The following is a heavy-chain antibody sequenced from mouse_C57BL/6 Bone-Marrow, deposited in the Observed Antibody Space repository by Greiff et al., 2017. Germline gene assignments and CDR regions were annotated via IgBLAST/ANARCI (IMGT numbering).Heavy chain of an antibody. CDR2: IDPFDGYT. J-gene: IGHJ1*03. V-gene: IGHV1-59*01. D-gene: IGHD1-1*01. CDR1: GYTFTSYW. Sequence: QVQLQQPGAELVRPGTSVKLSCKASGYTFTSYWMHWVKQRPGQGLEWIGLIDPFDGYTNYNQKFKGKATLTVDTSSSTAYMQLSSLTSEDSAVYYCARKDYYGSSYPWYFDVWGTGTTVTVSS. CDR3: ARKDYYGSSYPWYFDV.